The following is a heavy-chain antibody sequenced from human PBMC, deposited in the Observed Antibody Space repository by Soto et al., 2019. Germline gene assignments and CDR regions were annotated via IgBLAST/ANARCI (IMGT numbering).Heavy chain of an antibody. D-gene: IGHD2-15*01. CDR1: GGTFSSYT. CDR3: ASSLGYCSGGSCYSYWFDP. J-gene: IGHJ5*02. Sequence: GASVKVSCKASGGTFSSYTISWVRQAPGQGLEWMGRIIPILGIAHYAQKFQGRVTITADKSTSTAYMELSSLRSEDTAVYYCASSLGYCSGGSCYSYWFDPWGQGTLVTVSS. CDR2: IIPILGIA. V-gene: IGHV1-69*02.